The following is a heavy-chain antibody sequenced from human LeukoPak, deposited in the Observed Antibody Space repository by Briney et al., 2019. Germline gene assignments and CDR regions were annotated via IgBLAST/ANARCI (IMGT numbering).Heavy chain of an antibody. J-gene: IGHJ4*02. CDR3: ARSAAGTADFDY. Sequence: SETLSLTCTVSGGSISSTTYYWSWIRQPAGKGLEWIGRVSSSGSTNYNPSLKSRLTISVDTSKNQFSLKVDSVTAADTAVYYCARSAAGTADFDYWGQGTLVTVYS. CDR2: VSSSGST. D-gene: IGHD1-1*01. CDR1: GGSISSTTYY. V-gene: IGHV4-61*02.